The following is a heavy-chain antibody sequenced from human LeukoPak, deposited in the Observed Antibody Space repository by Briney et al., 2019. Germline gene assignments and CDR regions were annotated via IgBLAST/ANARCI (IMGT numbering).Heavy chain of an antibody. CDR3: ARLGITILLDY. CDR1: GFTVSSNY. Sequence: GGSLRLSCAASGFTVSSNYMSWVRQAPGKGLEWVSVIYSGGSTYYADSVKGRFTISRDNSKNTLYLQMNSLRAEDTAVYYCARLGITILLDYWGQGTLVTVSS. D-gene: IGHD3-3*01. V-gene: IGHV3-53*01. CDR2: IYSGGST. J-gene: IGHJ4*02.